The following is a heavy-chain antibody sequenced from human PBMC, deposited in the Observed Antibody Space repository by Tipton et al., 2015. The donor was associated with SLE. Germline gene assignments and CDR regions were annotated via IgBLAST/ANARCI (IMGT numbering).Heavy chain of an antibody. J-gene: IGHJ6*03. CDR2: IYYSGST. CDR3: ARVVSESVTVTTYYYYYMDV. D-gene: IGHD4-17*01. V-gene: IGHV4-59*01. Sequence: GLVKPSETLSLTCTVSGGSISSYYWSWIRQPPGKGLEWIGYIYYSGSTNYNPSLKSRVTISVDTSKNQFSLKLSSVTAADTAVYYCARVVSESVTVTTYYYYYMDVWGKGTTVTVSS. CDR1: GGSISSYY.